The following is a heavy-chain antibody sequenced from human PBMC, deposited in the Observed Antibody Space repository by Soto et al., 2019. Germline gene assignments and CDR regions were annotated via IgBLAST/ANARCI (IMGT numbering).Heavy chain of an antibody. CDR3: AGDSNSNDVLFAFEI. D-gene: IGHD1-1*01. CDR2: IIPIFGTA. V-gene: IGHV1-69*05. CDR1: GGTFSSYA. Sequence: SVKVSCKASGGTFSSYAISWVRQAPGQGLEWMGGIIPIFGTANYAQKFQGRVTITTDESTSTAYMALSSLRSEDTAVHYCAGDSNSNDVLFAFEIWGQGTMVTV. J-gene: IGHJ3*02.